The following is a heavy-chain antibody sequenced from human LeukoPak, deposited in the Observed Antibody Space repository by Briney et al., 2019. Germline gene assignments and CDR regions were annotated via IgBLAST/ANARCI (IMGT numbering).Heavy chain of an antibody. CDR2: INSDGTR. CDR1: GFTFNNSW. Sequence: GGSLRLSCAGSGFTFNNSWMHWATQAPGKGLVWVSRINSDGTRSYADSVKGRFTISRDNAKNTLFLQMNSLRVEDTAVYFCASHRSGDRGGHHDPCDIWGQGTMVTVSS. J-gene: IGHJ3*02. V-gene: IGHV3-74*01. CDR3: ASHRSGDRGGHHDPCDI. D-gene: IGHD2-15*01.